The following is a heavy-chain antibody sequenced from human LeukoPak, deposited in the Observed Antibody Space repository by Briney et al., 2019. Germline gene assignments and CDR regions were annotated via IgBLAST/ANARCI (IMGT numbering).Heavy chain of an antibody. J-gene: IGHJ6*03. CDR3: AVGRWLQKLGNSAYYYYYMDV. V-gene: IGHV1-69*05. CDR1: GGTFSSYA. CDR2: IIPIFGTA. D-gene: IGHD5-24*01. Sequence: SVKVSCKASGGTFSSYAISWVRQAPGHGLEWRGGIIPIFGTANYAQKFQGRVTITTDESTSTAYMELSSLRSEDTAVYYCAVGRWLQKLGNSAYYYYYMDVWGKGTTVTVSS.